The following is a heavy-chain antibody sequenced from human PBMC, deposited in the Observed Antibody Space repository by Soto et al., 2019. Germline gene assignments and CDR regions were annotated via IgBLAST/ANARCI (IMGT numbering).Heavy chain of an antibody. D-gene: IGHD3-22*01. CDR2: INPSGDSR. CDR1: GFSFSDYF. CDR3: ARDNSQNYGTPADSSWFKP. V-gene: IGHV1-46*01. J-gene: IGHJ5*02. Sequence: GASVKVSCKASGFSFSDYFMHWVRQAPGQGLEWMGIINPSGDSRNYAQKFQGRVTITRDTSTSTVYMDLSSLRCEDTAVYYCARDNSQNYGTPADSSWFKPWGQGTPVRVSS.